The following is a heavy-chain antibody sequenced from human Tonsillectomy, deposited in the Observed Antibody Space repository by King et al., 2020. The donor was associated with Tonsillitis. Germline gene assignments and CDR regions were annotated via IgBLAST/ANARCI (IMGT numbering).Heavy chain of an antibody. CDR3: AKFRAMVREVIITSHYYYYGMDV. CDR1: GFTFSNFG. CDR2: ISYDGSDK. J-gene: IGHJ6*02. D-gene: IGHD3-10*01. V-gene: IGHV3-30*18. Sequence: VQLVESGGGVVQPGRSLRLSCTASGFTFSNFGMHWVRQAPGKGLEWVAVISYDGSDKYYADSVKGRFTISRDNSKNTLYLQMNSLRAEDTAVYYCAKFRAMVREVIITSHYYYYGMDVWGQGTTVTVSS.